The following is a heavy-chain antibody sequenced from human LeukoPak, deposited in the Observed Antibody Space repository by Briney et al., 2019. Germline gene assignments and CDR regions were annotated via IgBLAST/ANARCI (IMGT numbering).Heavy chain of an antibody. CDR3: ARDRVRGFDP. J-gene: IGHJ5*02. CDR2: IKQDGSET. Sequence: GGSLRLSCVASGFTFNNFWMSWVRQMPGKGLEWVANIKQDGSETYSVDSVKGRFTISRDNAKNSLYLQMNSLRAEDTAVYYCARDRVRGFDPWGQGTLVTVSS. CDR1: GFTFNNFW. V-gene: IGHV3-7*01.